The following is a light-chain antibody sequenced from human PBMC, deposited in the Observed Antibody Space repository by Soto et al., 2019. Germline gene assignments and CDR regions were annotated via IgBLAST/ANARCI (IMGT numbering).Light chain of an antibody. V-gene: IGLV2-14*03. J-gene: IGLJ1*01. CDR3: SSYTTSNTRQIV. CDR2: DVT. Sequence: QSVLTQPASVSGYPGQWITISCTGTSSDVGGYNYVSWYQHHPGKAPKLIIYDVTNRPSGVSNPFSGSKSGNTASLTISGLQPEDEADYYCSSYTTSNTRQIVFGTGTKVTVL. CDR1: SSDVGGYNY.